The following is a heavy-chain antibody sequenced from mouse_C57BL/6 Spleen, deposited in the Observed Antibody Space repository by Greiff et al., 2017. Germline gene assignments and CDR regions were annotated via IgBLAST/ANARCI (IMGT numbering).Heavy chain of an antibody. CDR2: IYPGDGDT. CDR3: ARDGSSLRDWYCDV. CDR1: GYTFSGYS. D-gene: IGHD1-1*01. V-gene: IGHV1-80*01. J-gene: IGHJ1*03. Sequence: QVQLQQSGAELVKPGASVKISCKASGYTFSGYSMHWVKQRPGKGLEWIGQIYPGDGDTSYNEKFKGKATLTADKSSSTAYMQLSSLTSEDSAVYFCARDGSSLRDWYCDVWGKGTTVTVSS.